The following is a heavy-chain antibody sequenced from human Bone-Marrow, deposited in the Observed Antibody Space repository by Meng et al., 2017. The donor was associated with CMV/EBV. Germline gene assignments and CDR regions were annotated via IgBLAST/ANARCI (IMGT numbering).Heavy chain of an antibody. CDR2: ISSSSDTI. D-gene: IGHD2-2*01. V-gene: IGHV3-48*04. CDR1: GFVFRTYS. Sequence: GESLKISCAASGFVFRTYSMNWVRQAPGKGLECISFISSSSDTIYYADSVKGRFTTSRDNAKKPLYLQMNRLRVDDTAVYYCAREGCASTTCYPLSDIYLWGQGTLVTVSS. CDR3: AREGCASTTCYPLSDIYL. J-gene: IGHJ4*02.